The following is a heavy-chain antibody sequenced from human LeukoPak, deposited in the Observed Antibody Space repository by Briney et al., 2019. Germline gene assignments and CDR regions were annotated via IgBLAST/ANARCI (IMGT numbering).Heavy chain of an antibody. CDR2: IYFSGDT. D-gene: IGHD3-22*01. Sequence: SETLSLTCTVSGGSVTSASYYWTWIRQPPGKGLEWIGYIYFSGDTNYNPSLKSRVTISVDTSKNQFSLKLSSVTAADTAVYFCARGPPTDYYDSSGFYYVFDYWGQGTLVTVSS. CDR3: ARGPPTDYYDSSGFYYVFDY. J-gene: IGHJ4*02. V-gene: IGHV4-61*01. CDR1: GGSVTSASYY.